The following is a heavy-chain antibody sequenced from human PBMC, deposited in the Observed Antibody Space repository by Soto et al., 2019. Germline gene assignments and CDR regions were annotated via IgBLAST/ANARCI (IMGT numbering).Heavy chain of an antibody. CDR2: ISSSSSYI. D-gene: IGHD2-2*01. Sequence: EVQLVESGGGLVQPGGSLRLSCAASGFTFSSYWMSWVRQAPGKGLEWVSSISSSSSYIYYADSVKGRFTISRDNAKNSLYLQMNSLRAEDTAVYYCARDRGVVPAATAGMDVWGQGTTVTVSS. CDR3: ARDRGVVPAATAGMDV. CDR1: GFTFSSYW. V-gene: IGHV3-21*01. J-gene: IGHJ6*02.